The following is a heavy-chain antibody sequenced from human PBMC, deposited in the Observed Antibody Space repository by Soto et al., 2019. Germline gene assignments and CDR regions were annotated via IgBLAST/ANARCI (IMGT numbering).Heavy chain of an antibody. CDR3: ARDLRVLGYRYGFSWFDP. CDR1: GGNIRSGDYY. V-gene: IGHV4-30-4*01. Sequence: TLSLTSTVSGGNIRSGDYYGRWNRKPRGKGLEWIGYIYYSGSTYYNPSLKSRVTISVDTSKNQFSLKLSSVTAADTAVYYCARDLRVLGYRYGFSWFDPWGQGTLVTVSS. D-gene: IGHD5-18*01. CDR2: IYYSGST. J-gene: IGHJ5*02.